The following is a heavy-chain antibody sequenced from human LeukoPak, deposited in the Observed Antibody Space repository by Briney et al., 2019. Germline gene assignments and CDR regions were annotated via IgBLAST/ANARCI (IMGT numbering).Heavy chain of an antibody. V-gene: IGHV3-30*04. CDR2: ISYDGSNK. CDR3: AIAPGFSGYDSNAFDI. Sequence: GRSLRLSCAASGFTFSSYAMHWVRQAPGKGLEWVAVISYDGSNKYYADSVKGRFTISRDNSKNTLYLQMNSLRAEDTAVYYCAIAPGFSGYDSNAFDIWGQGTMVTVSS. D-gene: IGHD5-12*01. J-gene: IGHJ3*02. CDR1: GFTFSSYA.